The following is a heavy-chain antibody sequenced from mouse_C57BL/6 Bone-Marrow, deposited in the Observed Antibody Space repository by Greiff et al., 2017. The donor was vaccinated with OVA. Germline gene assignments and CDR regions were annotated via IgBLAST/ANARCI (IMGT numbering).Heavy chain of an antibody. J-gene: IGHJ3*01. CDR1: GYTFTSYW. CDR3: ARSYYDDSPWFAY. CDR2: IDPSDSYT. Sequence: QVQLQQPGAELVMPGASVKLSCKASGYTFTSYWMHWVKQRPGQGLEWIGEIDPSDSYTNYNQKFKGKSTLTVDKSSSTAYMQLSSLTSEDSAVYYCARSYYDDSPWFAYWGQGTLVTVSA. V-gene: IGHV1-69*01. D-gene: IGHD2-13*01.